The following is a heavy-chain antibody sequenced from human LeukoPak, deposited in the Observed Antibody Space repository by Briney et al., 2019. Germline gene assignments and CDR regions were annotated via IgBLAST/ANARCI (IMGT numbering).Heavy chain of an antibody. CDR2: IYYSGST. J-gene: IGHJ6*02. CDR1: GGSISTYY. V-gene: IGHV4-59*01. Sequence: SETLSLTCTVSGGSISTYYWSWIRQPPGKALEWIGYIYYSGSTNYNPSLKSRVTISVDTSKKQFSLKLSSVTAADTAVYYCARDDYYYAMDVWGQGTTVTVSS. CDR3: ARDDYYYAMDV.